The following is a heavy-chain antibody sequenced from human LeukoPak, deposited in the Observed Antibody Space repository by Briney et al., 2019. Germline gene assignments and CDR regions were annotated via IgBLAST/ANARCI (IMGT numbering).Heavy chain of an antibody. Sequence: PSGTLSLTRDVYGGSLRGYYWSWIRQPPGKGLEWIGEINYGGSTTYNPSLNSQVTISIDTSKNQFSLNLTSATAADTAVYYCARWGSGSYQRPYWGQGTMVTVSS. CDR1: GGSLRGYY. CDR2: INYGGST. J-gene: IGHJ4*02. D-gene: IGHD3-10*01. CDR3: ARWGSGSYQRPY. V-gene: IGHV4-34*01.